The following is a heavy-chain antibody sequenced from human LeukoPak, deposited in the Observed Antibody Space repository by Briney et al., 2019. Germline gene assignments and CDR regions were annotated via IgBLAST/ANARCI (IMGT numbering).Heavy chain of an antibody. CDR2: IDQDGTIQ. Sequence: GGSLRLSCVASGFNFNMFWMSWIHQAPGKGLEWVAHIDQDGTIQYFLDSVKGRFTLSRDNAKKSLYLQMNSLRAEDTAVYYCARDLAGGVGGDYWGQGTLVTVSS. CDR3: ARDLAGGVGGDY. D-gene: IGHD6-13*01. CDR1: GFNFNMFW. J-gene: IGHJ4*02. V-gene: IGHV3-7*01.